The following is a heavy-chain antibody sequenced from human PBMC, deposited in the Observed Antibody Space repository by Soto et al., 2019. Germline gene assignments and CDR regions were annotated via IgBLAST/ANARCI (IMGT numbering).Heavy chain of an antibody. D-gene: IGHD1-26*01. CDR1: GFTFSTYA. CDR3: AKAGSYGSYFYYYGMDV. CDR2: INGGGEST. Sequence: GGSLRLSCAASGFTFSTYAMNWVRRAPGKGLEWVASINGGGESTYYADSVKGRFTISRDNSKNTLHMQMNSLRADDTAVYYCAKAGSYGSYFYYYGMDVWGQGTTVTVSS. J-gene: IGHJ6*02. V-gene: IGHV3-23*01.